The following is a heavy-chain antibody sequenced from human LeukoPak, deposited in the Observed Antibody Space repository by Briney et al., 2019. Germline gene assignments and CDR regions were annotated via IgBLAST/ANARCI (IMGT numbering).Heavy chain of an antibody. D-gene: IGHD2-21*01. J-gene: IGHJ4*02. CDR2: IYYSGST. V-gene: IGHV4-30-4*08. CDR3: ARVAFLDCYLDY. Sequence: SETLSLTCTVSGGSISSGDYYWSWIRQPPGKGLEWIGYIYYSGSTYYNPSLKSRVTISVDTSKNQSSLKLSSVTAADTAVYYCARVAFLDCYLDYWGQGTLVTVSS. CDR1: GGSISSGDYY.